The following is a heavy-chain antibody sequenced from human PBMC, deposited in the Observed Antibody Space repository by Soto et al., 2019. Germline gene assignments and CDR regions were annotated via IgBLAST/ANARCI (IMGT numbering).Heavy chain of an antibody. Sequence: ASVKVSCKASGYSFTDYHIHWVLQAPGQGLESLGRINPKSGGTSTAQKFQGWVTMTTHTSISTASMELTRLTSDDTAMDYCARADSATCSKGVCSLLYTHNRDGCGRGTRVTVSS. J-gene: IGHJ6*02. V-gene: IGHV1-2*04. CDR3: ARADSATCSKGVCSLLYTHNRDG. D-gene: IGHD2-8*01. CDR1: GYSFTDYH. CDR2: INPKSGGT.